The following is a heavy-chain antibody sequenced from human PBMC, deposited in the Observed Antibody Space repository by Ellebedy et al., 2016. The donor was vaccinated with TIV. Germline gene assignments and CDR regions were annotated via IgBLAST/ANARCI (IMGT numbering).Heavy chain of an antibody. V-gene: IGHV3-74*01. Sequence: GESLKISCAASGFTFSSYWMHWVRQVPGKGLVWVSRTDSDESGTSYADSVKGRFTISRDASKNSLYLQMNSLKTEDTAVYYCVRSTVTTLPVFDYWGQGTLVTVSS. CDR1: GFTFSSYW. CDR3: VRSTVTTLPVFDY. D-gene: IGHD4-17*01. CDR2: TDSDESGT. J-gene: IGHJ4*02.